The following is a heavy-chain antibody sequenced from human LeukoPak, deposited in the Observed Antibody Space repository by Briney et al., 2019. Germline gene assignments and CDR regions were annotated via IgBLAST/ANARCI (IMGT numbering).Heavy chain of an antibody. CDR1: GFTFSSYG. CDR2: ISYDGSNK. V-gene: IGHV3-30*18. Sequence: GGSLRLSCAASGFTFSSYGMHWVRQAPGKGLEWVAVISYDGSNKYYADSVKGRFTISRDNSKNTLYLQMNSLRAEDTAVYCCAKDYHPGYSSSWYDYWGQGTLVTVSS. D-gene: IGHD6-13*01. CDR3: AKDYHPGYSSSWYDY. J-gene: IGHJ4*02.